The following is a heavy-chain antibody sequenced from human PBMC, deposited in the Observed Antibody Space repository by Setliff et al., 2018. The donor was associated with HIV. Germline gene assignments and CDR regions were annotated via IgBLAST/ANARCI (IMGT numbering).Heavy chain of an antibody. J-gene: IGHJ5*02. V-gene: IGHV4-4*02. CDR1: GGSISSSNW. CDR3: ARGQSTRLSGYYGSGSYYPASWFDP. CDR2: IYHSGST. Sequence: SETLSLTCAVSGGSISSSNWWSWVRQPPGKGLEWIGEIYHSGSTNYNPSLKSRVTISVDTSKNQFSLKLSSVTAADTAVYYCARGQSTRLSGYYGSGSYYPASWFDPWGQGTLVTV. D-gene: IGHD3-10*01.